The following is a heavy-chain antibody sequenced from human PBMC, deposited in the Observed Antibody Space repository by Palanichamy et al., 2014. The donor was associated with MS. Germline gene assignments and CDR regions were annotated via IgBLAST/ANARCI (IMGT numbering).Heavy chain of an antibody. CDR3: AAGVNSWLESNY. V-gene: IGHV3-49*03. Sequence: EVQLVESGGGLVQPGRSLRLSCTTSGFTFGDCAMSWFRQAPGKGLDWVGFIRSNTYGGTAEYAASVKGRFTISRDDTKSIAYLQMNSLKTEDAAVYFCAAGVNSWLESNYWGQGTLITVSS. D-gene: IGHD6-13*01. J-gene: IGHJ4*02. CDR2: IRSNTYGGTA. CDR1: GFTFGDCA.